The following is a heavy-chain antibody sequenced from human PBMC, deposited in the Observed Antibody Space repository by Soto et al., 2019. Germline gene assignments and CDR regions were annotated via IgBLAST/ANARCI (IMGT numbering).Heavy chain of an antibody. CDR3: ARRAGGPYYYYYFMDV. CDR1: GYSFTNYW. J-gene: IGHJ6*03. D-gene: IGHD3-16*01. CDR2: IYPGDSDT. Sequence: GESLKISCKGSGYSFTNYWIGWVRQMPGKGLEWMGIIYPGDSDTRYSPSFQGQVTISADKSISTAYLQWSSLKASDTAMYYCARRAGGPYYYYYFMDVWGKGTTVTVSS. V-gene: IGHV5-51*01.